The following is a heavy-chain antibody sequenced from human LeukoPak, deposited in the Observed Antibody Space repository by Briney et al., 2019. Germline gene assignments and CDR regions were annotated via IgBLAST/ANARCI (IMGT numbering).Heavy chain of an antibody. Sequence: ASVKVSCKASGYAFTSNYIHWVRQAPGQGLEWMGMIYPRDGSTSYAQKFQGRVTVARDTSTSTVHMELSGLRSEDTAVYYCARDQEGFDYWGQGTLVTVSS. J-gene: IGHJ4*02. CDR2: IYPRDGST. CDR3: ARDQEGFDY. CDR1: GYAFTSNY. V-gene: IGHV1-46*01.